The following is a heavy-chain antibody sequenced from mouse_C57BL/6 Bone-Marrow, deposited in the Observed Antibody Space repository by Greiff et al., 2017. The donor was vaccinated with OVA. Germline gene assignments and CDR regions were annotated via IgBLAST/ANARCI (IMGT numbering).Heavy chain of an antibody. CDR3: ASHYYGSSYWYFDV. D-gene: IGHD1-1*01. J-gene: IGHJ1*03. Sequence: EVQLQESGPELVKPGASVKISRKASGYSFTDYNMNWVKQSNGKSLEWIGVINPNYGTTSYNQKFKGEATLTVDQSSSTAYMQLNSLTSEDSAVYYCASHYYGSSYWYFDVWGTGTTVTVSS. CDR2: INPNYGTT. V-gene: IGHV1-39*01. CDR1: GYSFTDYN.